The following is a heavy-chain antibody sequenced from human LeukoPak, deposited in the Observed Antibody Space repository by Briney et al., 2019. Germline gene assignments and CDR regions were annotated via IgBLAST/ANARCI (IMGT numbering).Heavy chain of an antibody. CDR3: AKDISGSGSYYVDY. J-gene: IGHJ4*02. Sequence: PGGSLRLSCAASGFTFSSYGMSWVRQAPGKGLEWVSAISGSGGSTYYGDSVKGRFTISRDNSKNTLYLHMNSLRAEDTAVYYCAKDISGSGSYYVDYWGQGTLVTVSS. CDR1: GFTFSSYG. D-gene: IGHD1-26*01. V-gene: IGHV3-23*01. CDR2: ISGSGGST.